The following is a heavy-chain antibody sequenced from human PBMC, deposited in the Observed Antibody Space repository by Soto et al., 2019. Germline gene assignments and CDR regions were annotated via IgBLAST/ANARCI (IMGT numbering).Heavy chain of an antibody. CDR2: INHSGST. J-gene: IGHJ4*02. D-gene: IGHD2-21*02. CDR1: GGSFSGYY. V-gene: IGHV4-34*01. CDR3: ARVNHGDFLDY. Sequence: SETLSLTCAFYGGSFSGYYWSWIRQPPGKGLEWIGEINHSGSTNYNPSLKSRVTMSVDMSRNQFSLKLSSVTAADTAVYYCARVNHGDFLDYWGQGTQVTVSS.